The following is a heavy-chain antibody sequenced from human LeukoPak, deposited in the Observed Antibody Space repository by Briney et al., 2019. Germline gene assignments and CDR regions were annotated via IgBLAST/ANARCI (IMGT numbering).Heavy chain of an antibody. J-gene: IGHJ4*02. CDR3: ARSGVRGQRTALLFDY. CDR2: ISSSSSTI. CDR1: GFTFSSYS. D-gene: IGHD3-16*01. V-gene: IGHV3-48*01. Sequence: PGGSLRLSCAASGFTFSSYSMNWVRQAPGKGLEWVSYISSSSSTIYYADSVKGRFTISRDNAKNSLYLQMNSLRAEDTAVYYCARSGVRGQRTALLFDYWGQGTLVTVSS.